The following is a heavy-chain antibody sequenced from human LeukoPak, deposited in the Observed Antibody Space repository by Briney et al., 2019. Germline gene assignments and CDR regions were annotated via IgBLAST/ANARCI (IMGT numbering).Heavy chain of an antibody. J-gene: IGHJ4*02. D-gene: IGHD4-17*01. V-gene: IGHV4-59*01. Sequence: SETLSPTCTVSGDSIRTYYWNWIRQPPGKGPEWIGYIYRGSTNYNPSFESRVTISVDTSKNQFSLKLSSVAAADTAVYYRARGGDYEIDYWGQGILVTVSS. CDR1: GDSIRTYY. CDR3: ARGGDYEIDY. CDR2: IYRGST.